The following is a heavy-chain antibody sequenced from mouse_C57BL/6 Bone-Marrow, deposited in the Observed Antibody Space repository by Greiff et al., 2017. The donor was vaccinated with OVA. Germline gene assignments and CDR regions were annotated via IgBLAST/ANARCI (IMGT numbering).Heavy chain of an antibody. Sequence: VQLQQSGPELVKPGASVKISCTASGYSFTDYNMNWVKQSNGKSLEWIGVINPNYGTTSYNQKFKGKATLTVDQSSSTAYMQLNSLTSEDSAVYYCARLITTVVAPYYYAMDYWGQGTSVTVSS. J-gene: IGHJ4*01. V-gene: IGHV1-39*01. D-gene: IGHD1-1*01. CDR3: ARLITTVVAPYYYAMDY. CDR2: INPNYGTT. CDR1: GYSFTDYN.